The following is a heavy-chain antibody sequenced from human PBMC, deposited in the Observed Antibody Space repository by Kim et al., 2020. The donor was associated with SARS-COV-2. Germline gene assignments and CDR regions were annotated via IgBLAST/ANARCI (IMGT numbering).Heavy chain of an antibody. CDR1: GFTFSSYG. V-gene: IGHV3-33*06. D-gene: IGHD3-10*01. CDR3: AKGPITMVQGAIDY. J-gene: IGHJ4*02. CDR2: IWYDGSNK. Sequence: GGSLRLSCAASGFTFSSYGMHWVRQAPGKGLEWVAVIWYDGSNKYYADSVKGRFTISRDNSKNTLYLQMNSLRAEDTAVYYCAKGPITMVQGAIDYWGQGTLVTVSS.